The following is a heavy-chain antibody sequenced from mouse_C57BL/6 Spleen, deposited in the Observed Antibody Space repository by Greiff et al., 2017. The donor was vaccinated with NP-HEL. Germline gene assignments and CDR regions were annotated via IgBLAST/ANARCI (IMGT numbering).Heavy chain of an antibody. J-gene: IGHJ1*03. CDR3: ARGELGYYGYFDV. Sequence: VQLQQPGAELVKPGASVKLSCKASGYTFTSYWMHWVKQRPGQGLEWIGMIHPNSGSTNYNEKFKSKATLTVDKSSSTAYMQLSSLTSEDSAVYYCARGELGYYGYFDVWGTGTTVTVSS. D-gene: IGHD2-2*01. CDR2: IHPNSGST. CDR1: GYTFTSYW. V-gene: IGHV1-64*01.